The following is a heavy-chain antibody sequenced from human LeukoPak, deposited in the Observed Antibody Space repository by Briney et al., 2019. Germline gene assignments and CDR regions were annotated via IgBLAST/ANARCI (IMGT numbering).Heavy chain of an antibody. CDR1: EYSFTNFW. J-gene: IGHJ4*02. D-gene: IGHD1-26*01. CDR2: IYPGDSET. CDR3: ARHGGSIRASYDY. Sequence: GESLKISCKGSEYSFTNFWIGWVRQMPGKGLEWMGIIYPGDSETKYSPSFQGQVTISVDKSISTAYLQWSSLKASDTAFYYCARHGGSIRASYDYWGQGTLVTVSS. V-gene: IGHV5-51*01.